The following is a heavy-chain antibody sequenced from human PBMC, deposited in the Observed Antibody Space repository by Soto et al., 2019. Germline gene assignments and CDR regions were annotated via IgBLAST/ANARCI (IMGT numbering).Heavy chain of an antibody. CDR2: IKQDGSEK. J-gene: IGHJ5*02. V-gene: IGHV3-7*01. D-gene: IGHD2-8*01. CDR1: GFTFSSYW. Sequence: GGSLRLSCAASGFTFSSYWMSWVRQAPGKGLEWVANIKQDGSEKYYVDSVKGRFTISRDNAKNSLYLQMNSLRAEDTAVYYCARAHLILEYAIPVNWFDPWGQGTLVTVSS. CDR3: ARAHLILEYAIPVNWFDP.